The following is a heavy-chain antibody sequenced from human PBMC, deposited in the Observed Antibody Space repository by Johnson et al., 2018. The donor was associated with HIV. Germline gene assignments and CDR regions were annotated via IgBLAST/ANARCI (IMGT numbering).Heavy chain of an antibody. CDR1: GFAFDHYA. D-gene: IGHD3-10*01. CDR3: AQDSETYYYGSGDAFDV. V-gene: IGHV3-43D*03. CDR2: ISWDGGSS. Sequence: EVQLVESGGGVVQPGGSLRLSCAVSGFAFDHYAMHWVRQAPGKGLEWVSLISWDGGSSYYADSVQGRFTISRNNSKNSLYLQMNSLRPEDPALYFCAQDSETYYYGSGDAFDVWGQGTMVTVSS. J-gene: IGHJ3*01.